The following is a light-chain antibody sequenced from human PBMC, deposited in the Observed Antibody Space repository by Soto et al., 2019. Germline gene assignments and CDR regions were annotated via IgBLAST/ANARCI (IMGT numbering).Light chain of an antibody. V-gene: IGLV2-11*01. CDR1: SSDVGGYNY. CDR2: DVS. CDR3: CSDAGSYTLSV. J-gene: IGLJ1*01. Sequence: QSVLTQPRSVSGSPGQSVTISCTGTSSDVGGYNYVSWYQHHPGKAPKLMIYDVSKRPSGVPDRFSGSKSGNTASLTISGLQAEDEADYYCCSDAGSYTLSVFGTGTKVTVL.